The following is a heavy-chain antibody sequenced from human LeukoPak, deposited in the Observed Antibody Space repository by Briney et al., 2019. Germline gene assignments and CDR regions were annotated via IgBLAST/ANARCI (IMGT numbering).Heavy chain of an antibody. Sequence: GGSLRLSCAASGFTFSSYSMHWVRQAPGKGLEYVSAISSNGGRTYYANSVKGRFTISRDNSKNTLYLQMGSLRAKDMAVYYCARVGDDDTFDIWGQGTMVSVSS. CDR3: ARVGDDDTFDI. V-gene: IGHV3-64*01. CDR1: GFTFSSYS. D-gene: IGHD3-16*01. CDR2: ISSNGGRT. J-gene: IGHJ3*02.